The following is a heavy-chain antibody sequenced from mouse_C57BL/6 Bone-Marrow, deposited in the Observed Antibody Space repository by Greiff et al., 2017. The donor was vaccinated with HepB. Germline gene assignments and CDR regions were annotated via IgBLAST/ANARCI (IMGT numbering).Heavy chain of an antibody. CDR1: GYTFTSYG. J-gene: IGHJ1*03. D-gene: IGHD1-1*01. CDR2: IYPRSGNT. V-gene: IGHV1-81*01. CDR3: ERGEYYGSSGDWYFDV. Sequence: VQLQQSGAELARPGASVKLSCKASGYTFTSYGISWVKQRTGQGLEWIGEIYPRSGNTYYNEKFKGKATLTADKSSSTAYMELRSLTSEDSAVYVCERGEYYGSSGDWYFDVWGTGTTVTVAS.